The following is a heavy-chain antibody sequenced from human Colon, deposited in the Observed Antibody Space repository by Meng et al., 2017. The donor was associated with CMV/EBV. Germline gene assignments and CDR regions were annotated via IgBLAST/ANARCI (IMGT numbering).Heavy chain of an antibody. CDR3: ARDGLADTAFTYYYYSGMDV. D-gene: IGHD3/OR15-3a*01. V-gene: IGHV3-30*04. CDR1: GFTLSSYA. Sequence: GESLKISCAASGFTLSSYAIHWVRQAPGKGLEWVAVISYDESGTYYADSVKGRFTVSRDHSKNTLFLQISSLRGEDTAVYCCARDGLADTAFTYYYYSGMDVWGHGTTVTVSS. J-gene: IGHJ6*02. CDR2: ISYDESGT.